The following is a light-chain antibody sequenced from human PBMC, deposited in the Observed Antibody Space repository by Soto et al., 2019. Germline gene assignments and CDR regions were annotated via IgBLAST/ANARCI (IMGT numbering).Light chain of an antibody. V-gene: IGLV2-14*01. J-gene: IGLJ1*01. CDR3: NSYTTSNTYV. CDR1: SSAVGAYNY. Sequence: QSVLTQPASVSGSPGQAITISCSGTSSAVGAYNYVSWYQQHPGKAPKLMIYDVTNRPSGVSNRFSGSKSGNTASLTISGLRAEDEADYYCNSYTTSNTYVFGTGTKVTVL. CDR2: DVT.